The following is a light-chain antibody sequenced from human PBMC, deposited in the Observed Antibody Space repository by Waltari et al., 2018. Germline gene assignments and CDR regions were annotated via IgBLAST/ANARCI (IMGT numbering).Light chain of an antibody. CDR1: NIGSRT. V-gene: IGLV3-21*04. J-gene: IGLJ3*02. CDR3: QVWDSSSDHWV. Sequence: SYVLPQPSSVSVAPGKTVRHTGGGSNIGSRTVHSHQQKPGQAPVLVFYYDSDRPSGIPERFSGSNSGNTATLTISRVEVGDEADYYCQVWDSSSDHWVFGGGTKLTVL. CDR2: YDS.